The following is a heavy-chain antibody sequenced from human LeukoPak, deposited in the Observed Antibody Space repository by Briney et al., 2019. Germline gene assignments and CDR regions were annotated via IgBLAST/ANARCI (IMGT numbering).Heavy chain of an antibody. Sequence: SETLSLTCTVSGGSISSYYWSWIRQPPGKGLEWIGYIYYTGSTNYNPSLKSRVTISVDTSKNHFSLKLSSVTAADTAVYYCARGSQGQQPYLVDYRGQGTLVTVSS. J-gene: IGHJ4*02. CDR2: IYYTGST. CDR3: ARGSQGQQPYLVDY. D-gene: IGHD6-13*01. V-gene: IGHV4-59*01. CDR1: GGSISSYY.